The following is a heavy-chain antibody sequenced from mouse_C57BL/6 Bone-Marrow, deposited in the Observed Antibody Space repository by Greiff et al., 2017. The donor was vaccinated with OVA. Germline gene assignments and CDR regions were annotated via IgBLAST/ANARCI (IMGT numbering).Heavy chain of an antibody. CDR2: IDPENGDT. CDR3: TTCPYYYGSSYAMDY. V-gene: IGHV14-4*01. D-gene: IGHD1-1*01. Sequence: VQLQQSGAELVRPGASVKLSCTASGFNITDDYMHWVKQRPEQGLEWIGWIDPENGDTEYASKFQGKATITADTSSNPAYLQLSSLTSEDSAVYDCTTCPYYYGSSYAMDYWGQGTSVTVSS. J-gene: IGHJ4*01. CDR1: GFNITDDY.